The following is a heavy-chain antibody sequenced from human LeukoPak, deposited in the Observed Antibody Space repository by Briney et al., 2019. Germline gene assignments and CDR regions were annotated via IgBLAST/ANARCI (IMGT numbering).Heavy chain of an antibody. Sequence: GGSLRLSCAASGFTLSSYAMSWVRQAPGKGLEWVSAISGSGGSTYYADSVKGRFTISRDNSKNTLYLQMNSLRAEDTAVYYCAKADSIRPYYYYYMDVWGKGATVTVSS. V-gene: IGHV3-23*01. CDR2: ISGSGGST. CDR1: GFTLSSYA. D-gene: IGHD3-16*01. CDR3: AKADSIRPYYYYYMDV. J-gene: IGHJ6*03.